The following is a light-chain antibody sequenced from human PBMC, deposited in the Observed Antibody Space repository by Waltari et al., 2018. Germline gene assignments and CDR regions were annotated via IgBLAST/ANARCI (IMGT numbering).Light chain of an antibody. J-gene: IGKJ4*01. CDR2: WAS. CDR1: QSVLYSSNNKNY. V-gene: IGKV4-1*01. Sequence: DIVMTQSPDSLAVSLGERATINCKSSQSVLYSSNNKNYLAWYQQKPGQPPKLLIYWASTRESGVPDRFSGSGSGTDFTLTISSLQAADVAVYYCQQYLYDPLTFGGGTKVEIK. CDR3: QQYLYDPLT.